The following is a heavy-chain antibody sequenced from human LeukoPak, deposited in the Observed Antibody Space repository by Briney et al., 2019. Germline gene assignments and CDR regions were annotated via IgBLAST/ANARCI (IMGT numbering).Heavy chain of an antibody. V-gene: IGHV4-59*01. D-gene: IGHD3-22*01. Sequence: SETLSLTCTVSGGSISSYYWSWIRQPPGKGLEWIGYIYYSGSTNYNPSLKSRDTISVDTSKNQFSLKLSSVTAADTAVYYCARSKGYYYDSSGYYEIFDYWGQGTLVTVSS. CDR2: IYYSGST. CDR1: GGSISSYY. J-gene: IGHJ4*02. CDR3: ARSKGYYYDSSGYYEIFDY.